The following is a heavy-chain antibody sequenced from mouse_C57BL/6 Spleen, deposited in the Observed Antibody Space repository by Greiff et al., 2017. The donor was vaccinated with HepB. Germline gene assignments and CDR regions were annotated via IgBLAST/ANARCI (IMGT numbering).Heavy chain of an antibody. Sequence: QVQLQQSGPELVKPGASVKISCKASGYAFSSSWMNWVKQRPGKGLEWIGRIYPGDGDTTYNGKFKGKATLTADKSSSTAYMQLSSLTSEDSAVYFCASGVTSGWGTGTTVTVSS. CDR3: ASGVTSG. CDR2: IYPGDGDT. V-gene: IGHV1-82*01. D-gene: IGHD2-3*01. CDR1: GYAFSSSW. J-gene: IGHJ1*03.